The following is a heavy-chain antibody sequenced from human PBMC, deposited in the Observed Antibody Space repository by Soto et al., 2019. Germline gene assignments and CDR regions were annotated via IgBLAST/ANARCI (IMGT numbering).Heavy chain of an antibody. CDR1: GGTFSSYA. Sequence: GASVKVSCKASGGTFSSYAISWVRQAPGQGLEWMGGIIPIFGTANYAQKFQGRVTITADESTSTAYMGLSSLRSEDTAVYYCAIRGYSYGYDYYYGMDVWGQGTTVTVSS. CDR2: IIPIFGTA. J-gene: IGHJ6*02. CDR3: AIRGYSYGYDYYYGMDV. D-gene: IGHD5-18*01. V-gene: IGHV1-69*13.